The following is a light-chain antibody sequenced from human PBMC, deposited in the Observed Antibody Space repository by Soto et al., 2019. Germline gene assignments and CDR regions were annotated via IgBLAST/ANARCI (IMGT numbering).Light chain of an antibody. V-gene: IGKV1-27*01. J-gene: IGKJ1*01. CDR3: QNYNSARWT. CDR1: QGISTY. Sequence: DIQMTQSPSSLSASVGDRVTITCRASQGISTYLAWYQQKPRKVPKLLIFAASTLQSGVPSRFSGSGSGTDFTLTISSLQPEDVATYYCQNYNSARWTFGQGTKVEIK. CDR2: AAS.